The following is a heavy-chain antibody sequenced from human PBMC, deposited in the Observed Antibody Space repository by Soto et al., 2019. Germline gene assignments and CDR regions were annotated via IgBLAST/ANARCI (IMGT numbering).Heavy chain of an antibody. D-gene: IGHD3-22*01. J-gene: IGHJ4*02. Sequence: SETLCLTCAVSGGSISSSNWWGWVRQPPGKGLEWIGEIYHSGSTNYNPSLKSRVTISVDKSKNQFSLKLSSVTAADTAVYYCARDRSASYYDSSGYYYFDYWGQGTLVTVSS. CDR3: ARDRSASYYDSSGYYYFDY. V-gene: IGHV4-4*02. CDR1: GGSISSSNW. CDR2: IYHSGST.